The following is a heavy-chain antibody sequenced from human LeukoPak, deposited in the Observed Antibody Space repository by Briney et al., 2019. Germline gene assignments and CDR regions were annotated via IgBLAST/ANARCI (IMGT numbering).Heavy chain of an antibody. D-gene: IGHD4-17*01. V-gene: IGHV3-7*01. CDR3: ASDSPDYGDYEA. CDR1: GFTLSKYW. CDR2: IKQDGNEK. Sequence: GGSLRLSCAASGFTLSKYWMSWVRQAPGKGLEWVANIKQDGNEKYFVDSLKGRFIISRDNAKNSLYLQMSSLRAEDTAVYYCASDSPDYGDYEAWGQGTLVTVSS. J-gene: IGHJ5*02.